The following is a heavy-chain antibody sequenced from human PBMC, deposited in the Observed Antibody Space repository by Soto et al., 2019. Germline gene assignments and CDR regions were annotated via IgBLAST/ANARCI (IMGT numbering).Heavy chain of an antibody. V-gene: IGHV1-18*01. CDR3: AGVLDIVLVPARSHFAY. Sequence: ASVKVSCKASGYTFTSYGISWVRQAPGQGLEWMGWISAYNGNTNYAQKLQGRVTMTTDTSTSTAYMELRSLRSDDTAVYYCAGVLDIVLVPARSHFAYWGQGTLVTVSS. J-gene: IGHJ4*02. D-gene: IGHD2-2*03. CDR1: GYTFTSYG. CDR2: ISAYNGNT.